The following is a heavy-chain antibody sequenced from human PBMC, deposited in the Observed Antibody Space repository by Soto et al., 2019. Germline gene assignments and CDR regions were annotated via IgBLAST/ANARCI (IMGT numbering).Heavy chain of an antibody. CDR1: GGTFSSYA. D-gene: IGHD3-22*01. CDR3: ARAADDSSGYYVGY. Sequence: QVQLVQSGAEVKKPGSSVKVSCKASGGTFSSYAISWVRQAPGQGLERMGGIIPIFGTANYAQKFQGRVTITADESTSTAYMELSSLRSEDTAVYYCARAADDSSGYYVGYWGQGTLVTVSS. J-gene: IGHJ4*02. V-gene: IGHV1-69*12. CDR2: IIPIFGTA.